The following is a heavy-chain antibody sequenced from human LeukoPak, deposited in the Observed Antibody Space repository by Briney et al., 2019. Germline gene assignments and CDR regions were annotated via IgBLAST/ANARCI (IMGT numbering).Heavy chain of an antibody. Sequence: PSETLSLTCTVSSGSISTSNYYWGWVRQPPGTALEWIVNIFYSGSTYYSPSLKSRVTISLDTSRNQFSLKLNSVTAADTAVYYCARQGFTYYYDSSGYGYWGQGTLVTVSS. CDR3: ARQGFTYYYDSSGYGY. J-gene: IGHJ4*02. CDR1: SGSISTSNYY. V-gene: IGHV4-39*01. CDR2: IFYSGST. D-gene: IGHD3-22*01.